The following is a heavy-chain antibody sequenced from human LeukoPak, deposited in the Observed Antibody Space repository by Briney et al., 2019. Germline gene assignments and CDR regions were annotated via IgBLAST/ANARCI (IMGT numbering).Heavy chain of an antibody. CDR3: ARALFHHRNWFDP. CDR1: GGSIGSHY. Sequence: PSETLSLTCTVSGGSIGSHYWSWIRQPPEKGLEWIGYIYYSGSTNYNPSLKSRVTISVDTSKNQFSLKLSSVTAADTAVYYCARALFHHRNWFDPWGQGTLVTVSS. J-gene: IGHJ5*02. V-gene: IGHV4-59*11. CDR2: IYYSGST. D-gene: IGHD2-21*01.